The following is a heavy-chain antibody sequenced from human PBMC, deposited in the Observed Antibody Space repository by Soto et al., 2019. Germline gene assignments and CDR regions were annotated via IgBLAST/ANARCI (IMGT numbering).Heavy chain of an antibody. V-gene: IGHV4-30-2*01. J-gene: IGHJ4*02. D-gene: IGHD6-19*01. CDR1: GGSISSGGSP. Sequence: PSETLSLTCAVSGGSISSGGSPWSWIRQPPGKGLEWIGYIYHSGSTYYNPSLKSRVTISVDRSKNQFSLKLSSVTAAYTAVYYCARAGDSSGPVALGYWGQGTLVTVSS. CDR3: ARAGDSSGPVALGY. CDR2: IYHSGST.